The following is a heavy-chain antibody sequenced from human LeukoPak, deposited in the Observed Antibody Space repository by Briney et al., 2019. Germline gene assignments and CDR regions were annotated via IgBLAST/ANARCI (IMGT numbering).Heavy chain of an antibody. CDR2: IYYSGST. V-gene: IGHV4-59*01. CDR3: ARVRGSSSWPYYYYGMDV. J-gene: IGHJ6*02. D-gene: IGHD6-13*01. CDR1: GGSISSYY. Sequence: SETLSLTCTVSGGSISSYYWSWIRQPPGKGLEWIGYIYYSGSTNYNPSLKSRVTISVDTSKNQFSLKLSSVTAADTAVYYCARVRGSSSWPYYYYGMDVWGQGTTVTVSS.